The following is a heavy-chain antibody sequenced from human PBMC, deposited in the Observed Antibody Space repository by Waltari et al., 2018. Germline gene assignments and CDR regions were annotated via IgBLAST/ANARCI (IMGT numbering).Heavy chain of an antibody. V-gene: IGHV5-51*01. D-gene: IGHD5-12*01. CDR2: IYPRDSDT. CDR1: GFIFTNYW. Sequence: EVPLVQSGAEGNKPGASLKISCKGSGFIFTNYWIGWVRQMPGKGLWWMEIIYPRDSDTRYSPSFQAQVTISADKSISTAYLQWDSLKASDTAMYYCARRVELATSFDYWGQGTLVTVSS. J-gene: IGHJ4*02. CDR3: ARRVELATSFDY.